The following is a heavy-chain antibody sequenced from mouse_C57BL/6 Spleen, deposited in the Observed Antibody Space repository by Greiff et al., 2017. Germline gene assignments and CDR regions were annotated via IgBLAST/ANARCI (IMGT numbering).Heavy chain of an antibody. CDR3: ASALHYYVDY. CDR1: GFTFSSYA. V-gene: IGHV5-4*01. Sequence: EVQLEESGGGLVKPGGSLKLSCAASGFTFSSYAMTWVRQTPEKRLEWVATISDGGSYTYYPENVKGRFTISRDNAKNNLYLQMSHLKSEDIAMYYCASALHYYVDYWGQGTSVTVSS. J-gene: IGHJ4*01. CDR2: ISDGGSYT. D-gene: IGHD1-2*01.